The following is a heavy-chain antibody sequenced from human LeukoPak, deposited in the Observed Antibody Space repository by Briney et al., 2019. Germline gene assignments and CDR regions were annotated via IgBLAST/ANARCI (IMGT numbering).Heavy chain of an antibody. CDR2: ISSSSSTI. Sequence: PGGSLRLSCAASGFTFSSYSMNWVRQAPGKGLEWVSYISSSSSTIYYADSVKGRFTISRDNAKNSLYLQMNSLRAEDTAVYYCMTYYDFWSGYYTGVNYGGQGTLVTVSS. D-gene: IGHD3-3*01. V-gene: IGHV3-48*01. CDR1: GFTFSSYS. J-gene: IGHJ4*02. CDR3: MTYYDFWSGYYTGVNY.